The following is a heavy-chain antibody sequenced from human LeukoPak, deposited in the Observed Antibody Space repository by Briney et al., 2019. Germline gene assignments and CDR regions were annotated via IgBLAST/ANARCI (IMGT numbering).Heavy chain of an antibody. CDR1: GFTFSSYG. CDR2: IWYDGSNK. D-gene: IGHD4-17*01. CDR3: ARNQDYGVYNSVGAFDI. Sequence: GRSLKLSCAASGFTFSSYGMHWVRQAPGKGLEWVAVIWYDGSNKYYADSVKGRFTISRDNSKNTLYLQMNSLRAEDTAVYYCARNQDYGVYNSVGAFDIWGQGTMVTVSS. J-gene: IGHJ3*02. V-gene: IGHV3-33*01.